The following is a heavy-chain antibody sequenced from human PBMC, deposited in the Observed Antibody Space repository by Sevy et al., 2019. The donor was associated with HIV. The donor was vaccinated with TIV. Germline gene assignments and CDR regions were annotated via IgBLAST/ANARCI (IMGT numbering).Heavy chain of an antibody. CDR2: IQSKSEGGTT. D-gene: IGHD4-17*01. J-gene: IGHJ2*01. CDR3: TTMMRLYGDPNFWYFDL. V-gene: IGHV3-15*01. CDR1: GFTFSNVW. Sequence: GGSLRLSCAASGFTFSNVWTSWVRQASGKGLEWVGRIQSKSEGGTTDYAAPVKGRFSTSRDESSDRLYLQMNSLKTEDKAVYYCTTMMRLYGDPNFWYFDLWGRGTLVTVSS.